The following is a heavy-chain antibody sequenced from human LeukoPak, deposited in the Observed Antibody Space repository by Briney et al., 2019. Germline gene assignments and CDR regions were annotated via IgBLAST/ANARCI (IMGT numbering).Heavy chain of an antibody. D-gene: IGHD6-13*01. Sequence: PSETLSRTCTVSGVSISTTSYYWGWIRQTPGKGLEWIAYIYYTGNINYNPSLKSRVTISVDTCKNQFSLNLTSVTAADTAVYYCARAGSSWSFDYWGQGTLVTVSS. CDR2: IYYTGNI. CDR3: ARAGSSWSFDY. J-gene: IGHJ4*02. CDR1: GVSISTTSYY. V-gene: IGHV4-61*05.